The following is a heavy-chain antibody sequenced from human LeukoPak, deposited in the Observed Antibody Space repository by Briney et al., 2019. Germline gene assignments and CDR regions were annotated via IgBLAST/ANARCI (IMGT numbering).Heavy chain of an antibody. D-gene: IGHD5-18*01. J-gene: IGHJ6*03. V-gene: IGHV4-34*01. CDR3: AREGRYRYGYNEYHLYMDI. CDR2: INHSGST. Sequence: SETLSLTCAVYGGSFSGYYWSWIRQPPGKGLEWIGEINHSGSTNYNPSLKSRVTISVVTSKNQFSLKLSSVTAAETAVYYCAREGRYRYGYNEYHLYMDIWGKGTTVTVSS. CDR1: GGSFSGYY.